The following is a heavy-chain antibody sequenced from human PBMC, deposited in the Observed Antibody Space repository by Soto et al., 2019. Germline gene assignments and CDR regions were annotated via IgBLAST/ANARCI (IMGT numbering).Heavy chain of an antibody. D-gene: IGHD3-22*01. J-gene: IGHJ4*02. V-gene: IGHV3-30*18. CDR3: AKDTYYYDSSGYYVFDY. CDR2: TSYDGSNK. Sequence: PGGSVRLSYGDSGFTFSNYGMHWVRQAPGKGLEWVAGTSYDGSNKHYADSAEGRFTISRDNSKSTVYLQMNSLRAEDTAIYYCAKDTYYYDSSGYYVFDYWGQGALVTVSS. CDR1: GFTFSNYG.